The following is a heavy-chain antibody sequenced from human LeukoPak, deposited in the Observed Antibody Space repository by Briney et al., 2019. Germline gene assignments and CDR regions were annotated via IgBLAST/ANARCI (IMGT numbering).Heavy chain of an antibody. Sequence: PGGSLRLSCSASGFTFSSYAMHWVRQAPGKGLEFVSAISSNGGSTFYADSVKGRFTISRDNSKNTLYLQMSSLRAEDTAVYYCVKDLDSSSWYYFDCWGQGTLVTVSS. V-gene: IGHV3-64D*06. CDR3: VKDLDSSSWYYFDC. D-gene: IGHD6-13*01. CDR2: ISSNGGST. J-gene: IGHJ4*02. CDR1: GFTFSSYA.